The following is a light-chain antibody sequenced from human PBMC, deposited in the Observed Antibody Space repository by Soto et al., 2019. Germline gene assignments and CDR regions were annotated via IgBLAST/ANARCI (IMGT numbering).Light chain of an antibody. CDR1: SSDVGGYNY. Sequence: QSALTQPASVSGSPGQSITISCTGTSSDVGGYNYVSWYQQHPGKAPKLMIYDVSNRPSGVSNRFSGSKSGNTASLTISGLPAEDEADYYCSSYSSRNTHVFGTGTKLTVL. J-gene: IGLJ1*01. V-gene: IGLV2-14*03. CDR2: DVS. CDR3: SSYSSRNTHV.